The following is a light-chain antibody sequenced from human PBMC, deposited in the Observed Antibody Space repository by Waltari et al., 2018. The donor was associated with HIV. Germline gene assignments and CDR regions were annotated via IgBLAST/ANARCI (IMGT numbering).Light chain of an antibody. Sequence: QTVVTQESSLTVSPGGTVTLTCGLSFGTVSSSCYPNWIQQRPGHPPPALIFGGSTRQRWAPARYSGSIVGDKATLTLTAVHSEDEAIYYCLLYVGGSYLVGGGTFVTVL. V-gene: IGLV7-43*01. CDR2: GGS. CDR3: LLYVGGSYL. CDR1: FGTVSSSCY. J-gene: IGLJ2*01.